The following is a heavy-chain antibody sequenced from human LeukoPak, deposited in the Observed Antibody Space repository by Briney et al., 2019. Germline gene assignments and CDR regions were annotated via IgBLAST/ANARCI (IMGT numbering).Heavy chain of an antibody. Sequence: PGGSLRLSCAASGFTFSSYEMNWVRRAPGKGLEWVSYISSRGTNIYYADSVKGRITISRDNAKNSLYLQMNSLRVEDTAVYYCARSYDSTGYYYGELDYWGQGTLVTVSS. CDR2: ISSRGTNI. CDR1: GFTFSSYE. CDR3: ARSYDSTGYYYGELDY. D-gene: IGHD3-22*01. J-gene: IGHJ4*02. V-gene: IGHV3-48*03.